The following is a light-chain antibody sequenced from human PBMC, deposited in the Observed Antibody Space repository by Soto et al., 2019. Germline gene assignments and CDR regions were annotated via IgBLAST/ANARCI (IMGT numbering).Light chain of an antibody. V-gene: IGLV2-14*01. J-gene: IGLJ1*01. CDR2: GVR. CDR1: SNDIGSYDY. Sequence: QSALTQPTSVSGSPGQSITISCTGNSNDIGSYDYVSWYQQHPGKAPRLLIHGVRNRPSGISSRFSASKSGLTASLTISGLQVEDEAEYYCGSYTGSITYVFGTGTKVT. CDR3: GSYTGSITYV.